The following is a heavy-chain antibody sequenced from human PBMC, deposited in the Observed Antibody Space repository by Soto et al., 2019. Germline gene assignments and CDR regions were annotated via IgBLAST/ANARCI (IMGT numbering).Heavy chain of an antibody. V-gene: IGHV3-30-3*01. D-gene: IGHD2-15*01. J-gene: IGHJ3*02. CDR3: ARPRGGGYCSGGSCYSTKRGAKRAFDI. CDR2: ISYDGSNK. Sequence: GGSLRLSCAASGFTFSSYAMHWVRQAPGKGLEWVAVISYDGSNKYYADSVKGRFTISRDNSKNTLYLQMNSLRAEDTAVYYCARPRGGGYCSGGSCYSTKRGAKRAFDIWGQGTMVTVSS. CDR1: GFTFSSYA.